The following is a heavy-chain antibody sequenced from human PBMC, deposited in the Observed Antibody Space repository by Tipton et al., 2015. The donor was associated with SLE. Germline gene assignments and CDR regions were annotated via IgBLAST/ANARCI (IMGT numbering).Heavy chain of an antibody. CDR3: VRGPKDV. Sequence: TLSLTCTVSGGPISSSYWSWVRQPPGKGLEWIGYIYYTGSANYNPSLKSRVTMSVDTSNNQISLKLSSVSAADTAVYYCVRGPKDVWGQGTTVTVSS. J-gene: IGHJ6*02. V-gene: IGHV4-59*12. CDR2: IYYTGSA. CDR1: GGPISSSY.